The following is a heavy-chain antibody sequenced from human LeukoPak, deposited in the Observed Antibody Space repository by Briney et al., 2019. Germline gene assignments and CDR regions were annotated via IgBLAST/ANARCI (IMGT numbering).Heavy chain of an antibody. D-gene: IGHD4-23*01. V-gene: IGHV3-23*01. CDR2: ISGSGGST. J-gene: IGHJ4*02. CDR3: ARATTVDYFDY. Sequence: GGSLRLSCAASGFTFSSYAMSWVRQAPGKGLEWVPAISGSGGSTYYADSVKGRFTISRDNSKNTLYLQMNSLRAEDTAVYYCARATTVDYFDYWGQGTLVTVSS. CDR1: GFTFSSYA.